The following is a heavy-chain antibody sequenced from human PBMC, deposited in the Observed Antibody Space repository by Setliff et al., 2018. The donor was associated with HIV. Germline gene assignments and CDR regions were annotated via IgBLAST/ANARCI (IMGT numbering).Heavy chain of an antibody. V-gene: IGHV1-3*01. J-gene: IGHJ4*02. CDR2: INAGYGNT. CDR1: GYTFTSYA. D-gene: IGHD4-17*01. CDR3: ARSPGDYLFDF. Sequence: ASVKVSCKASGYTFTSYAIHWVRQAPGQSLEWMGWINAGYGNTKYSQKFQGRVTITRDASASTAYMELSSLRSEDTAVYYCARSPGDYLFDFWGQGTLVTVSS.